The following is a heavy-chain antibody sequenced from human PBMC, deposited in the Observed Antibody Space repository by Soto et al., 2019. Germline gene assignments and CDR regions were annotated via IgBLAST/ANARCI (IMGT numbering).Heavy chain of an antibody. CDR3: ARDTDISGGLHYYDSIAV. CDR2: INGDGSTT. Sequence: EVQLVESGGGIVQPGGSLRLSCAASGFTFSSYWMHWVRQAPGKGLVWVSRINGDGSTTKYAESVTCRFTMSRDNAKNTLYFQMNSLRAEDTAVFYCARDTDISGGLHYYDSIAVWGRGTTVTVSS. J-gene: IGHJ6*03. CDR1: GFTFSSYW. V-gene: IGHV3-74*03. D-gene: IGHD2-15*01.